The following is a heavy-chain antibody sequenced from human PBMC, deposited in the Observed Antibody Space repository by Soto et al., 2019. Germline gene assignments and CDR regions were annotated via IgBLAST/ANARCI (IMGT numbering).Heavy chain of an antibody. CDR3: VRDGSGWWFDS. J-gene: IGHJ5*01. Sequence: EVQLVESGGGLVQPAGSLRLSCAASGFSFSTYSMNWVRQAPGKGLEWVSYIGTSSSLIYYADSVKGRFTISRDNSQSSLYLHMNRLRDEDTALYYCVRDGSGWWFDSWGQGTLVTVSS. D-gene: IGHD6-25*01. CDR1: GFSFSTYS. V-gene: IGHV3-48*02. CDR2: IGTSSSLI.